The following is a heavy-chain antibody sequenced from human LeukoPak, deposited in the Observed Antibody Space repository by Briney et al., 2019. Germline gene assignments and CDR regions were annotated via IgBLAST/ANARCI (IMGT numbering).Heavy chain of an antibody. Sequence: SETLSLTCTVSGGSISSYYWSWIRQPPGKGLEWICYVLNSGRTNLNPSIRSRATMSVDTSKNQFSLRLSSLTAADTAVYYCAGRQHIVAVTATRGSFDMWGQGTMVTVSS. CDR1: GGSISSYY. V-gene: IGHV4-59*01. J-gene: IGHJ3*02. D-gene: IGHD2-21*02. CDR2: VLNSGRT. CDR3: AGRQHIVAVTATRGSFDM.